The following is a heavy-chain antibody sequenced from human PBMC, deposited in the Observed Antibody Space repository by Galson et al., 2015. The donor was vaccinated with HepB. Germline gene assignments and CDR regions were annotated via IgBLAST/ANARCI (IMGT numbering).Heavy chain of an antibody. D-gene: IGHD3-10*01. V-gene: IGHV3-66*01. CDR1: GFTVSSNY. J-gene: IGHJ4*02. CDR3: ARARSPGTFDY. Sequence: SLRLSCAASGFTVSSNYMSWVRQAPGKGLEWVSVIYSGGSTYYADSVKGRFTTSRDNSKNTLYLQMNSLRAEDTAVYYCARARSPGTFDYWGQGTLVTVSS. CDR2: IYSGGST.